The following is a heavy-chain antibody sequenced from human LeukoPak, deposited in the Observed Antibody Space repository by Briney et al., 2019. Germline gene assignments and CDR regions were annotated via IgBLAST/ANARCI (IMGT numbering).Heavy chain of an antibody. CDR2: IYTSGHT. CDR3: ARDTGTAHFDS. J-gene: IGHJ4*02. V-gene: IGHV4-4*07. Sequence: SETLSLTCTVSGASISLYYWTWIRQPAEKGLEWIGRIYTSGHTNYNPSLQSRVTISVDTSKNQFSLRLSSVIAADTAVYYCARDTGTAHFDSWGQGTLVTVSS. CDR1: GASISLYY. D-gene: IGHD1-1*01.